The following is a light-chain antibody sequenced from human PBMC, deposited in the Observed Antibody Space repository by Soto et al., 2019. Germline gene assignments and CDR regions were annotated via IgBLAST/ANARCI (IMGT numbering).Light chain of an antibody. V-gene: IGKV3-15*01. J-gene: IGKJ5*01. CDR2: GAT. CDR3: QQYNNWPIT. CDR1: QSVSSN. Sequence: EIVMTQSPATLSVSPGERATLSCRASQSVSSNLAWYQQKPGQGPSLLIYGATTRATGIPARFSGSGSGTEFTLTISSLQSEDFAVYYCQQYNNWPITFGQGTRLEMK.